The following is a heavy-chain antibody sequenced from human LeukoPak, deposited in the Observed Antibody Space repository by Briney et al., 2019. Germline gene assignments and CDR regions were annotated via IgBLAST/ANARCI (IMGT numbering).Heavy chain of an antibody. CDR1: GFTFSSYD. D-gene: IGHD3-22*01. V-gene: IGHV3-30*03. CDR2: MSYDGNNK. J-gene: IGHJ4*02. Sequence: GGSLRLSCAASGFTFSSYDMHWVRQAPGKGLEWVAVMSYDGNNKYYTDSVKGRFTISRDNSKNTLYLQMNSLKAEDTAVYYCATRGRYDSGGYYQSLDYWGQGTLVTVSS. CDR3: ATRGRYDSGGYYQSLDY.